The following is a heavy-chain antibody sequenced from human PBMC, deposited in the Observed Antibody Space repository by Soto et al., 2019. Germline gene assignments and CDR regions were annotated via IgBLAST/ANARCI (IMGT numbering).Heavy chain of an antibody. Sequence: QVQLVQSGAEVREPGASVKVSCRASGYTFSDYYIHWVRQAPGQGLEWMGWINPKSGVINYAQKFQGWLTMSRDTSVSTAYMSLSSLRSDDTAIYYCVRGGIFMVHYNFGMDVWGQGTTVTVSS. CDR2: INPKSGVI. CDR1: GYTFSDYY. V-gene: IGHV1-2*04. J-gene: IGHJ6*02. D-gene: IGHD2-21*01. CDR3: VRGGIFMVHYNFGMDV.